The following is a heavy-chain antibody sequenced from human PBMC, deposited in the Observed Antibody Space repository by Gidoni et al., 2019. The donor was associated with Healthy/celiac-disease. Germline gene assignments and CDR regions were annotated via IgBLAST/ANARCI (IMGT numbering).Heavy chain of an antibody. V-gene: IGHV3-23*01. D-gene: IGHD3-22*01. CDR2: ISGSGGST. J-gene: IGHJ4*02. Sequence: QAPGKGLEWVSAISGSGGSTYYADSVKGRFTISRDNSKNTLYLQMNSLRAEDTAVYYCAKNNYYDSSGYYPYYFDYWGQGTLVTVSS. CDR3: AKNNYYDSSGYYPYYFDY.